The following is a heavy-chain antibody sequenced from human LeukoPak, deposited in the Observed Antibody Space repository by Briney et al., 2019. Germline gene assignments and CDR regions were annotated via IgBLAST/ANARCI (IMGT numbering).Heavy chain of an antibody. CDR2: ISWNSGDI. V-gene: IGHV3-9*01. CDR1: GFTFDDYA. D-gene: IGHD3-10*01. Sequence: PGGSLRLSCAASGFTFDDYAMHWVRQAPGKGLEWVSGISWNSGDIGYADSVKGRFTISRDNAKNSPYLQMNSLRAEDTALYYCAKDYGSGAYPTYYYYGMDVWGQGTTVTVSS. CDR3: AKDYGSGAYPTYYYYGMDV. J-gene: IGHJ6*02.